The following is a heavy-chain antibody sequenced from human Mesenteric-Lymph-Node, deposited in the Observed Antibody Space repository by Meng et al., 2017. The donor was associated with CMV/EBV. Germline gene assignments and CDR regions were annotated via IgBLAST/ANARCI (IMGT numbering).Heavy chain of an antibody. V-gene: IGHV3-30-3*01. CDR1: GFTFSSYA. CDR2: ISYDGSNK. CDR3: ARDSRKYSSSWYPIKIYYYGMDV. Sequence: GESLKISCAASGFTFSSYAMHWVRQAPGKGLEWVAVISYDGSNKYYADSVKGRFTISRDNSKNTLYLQMNSLRAEDTAVYYCARDSRKYSSSWYPIKIYYYGMDVWGQGTTVTVSS. D-gene: IGHD6-13*01. J-gene: IGHJ6*02.